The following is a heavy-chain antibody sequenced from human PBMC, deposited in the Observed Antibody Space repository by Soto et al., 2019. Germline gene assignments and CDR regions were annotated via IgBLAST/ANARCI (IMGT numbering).Heavy chain of an antibody. CDR1: GGSISSGDYY. D-gene: IGHD3-22*01. CDR2: IYYSGST. Sequence: SETLSLTCTVSGGSISSGDYYWSWIRQPPGKGLEWIGYIYYSGSTYYNPSLKSRVTISVDTSKNQFSLKLSSVTAADTAVYYCARQASGYYYGWFDPWVQGTLVTVSS. CDR3: ARQASGYYYGWFDP. V-gene: IGHV4-30-4*01. J-gene: IGHJ5*02.